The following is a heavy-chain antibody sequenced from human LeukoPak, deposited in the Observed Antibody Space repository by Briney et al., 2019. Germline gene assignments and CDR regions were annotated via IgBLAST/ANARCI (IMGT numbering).Heavy chain of an antibody. J-gene: IGHJ6*03. V-gene: IGHV3-23*01. CDR2: ISGSGGST. D-gene: IGHD6-6*01. CDR3: AGSIAAYYYMDV. Sequence: GGSLRLSCAASGFTFSSYAMSWVRQAPGKGLEWVSAISGSGGSTYYADSVKGRFTISRDNSKNTLYLQMNSLRAEDTAVYYCAGSIAAYYYMDVWGKGTTVTVSS. CDR1: GFTFSSYA.